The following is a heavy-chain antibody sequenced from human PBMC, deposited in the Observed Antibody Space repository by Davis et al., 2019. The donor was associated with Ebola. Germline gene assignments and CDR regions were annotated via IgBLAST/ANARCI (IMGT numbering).Heavy chain of an antibody. CDR3: ARVDYSNYPKYYIDY. J-gene: IGHJ4*02. D-gene: IGHD4-11*01. CDR1: GGSVSSGSYY. V-gene: IGHV4-39*07. Sequence: SETLSLTCTVSGGSVSSGSYYWTWIRQPPGKGLEWIGEINHSGSTNYNPSLKSRVTISVDTSKNQFSLKLSSVTAADTAVYYCARVDYSNYPKYYIDYWGQETLVTVSS. CDR2: INHSGST.